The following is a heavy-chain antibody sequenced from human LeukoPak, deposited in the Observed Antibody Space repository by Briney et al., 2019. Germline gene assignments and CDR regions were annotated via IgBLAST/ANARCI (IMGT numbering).Heavy chain of an antibody. V-gene: IGHV4-61*02. CDR1: GGSISSGGYY. CDR3: ARRDSSSTLNYYYMDV. Sequence: SETLSLTCTVSGGSISSGGYYWSWIRQPAGKGLEWIGRIYTSGSTNYNPSLKSRVTISVDTSKNQFSLKLSSVTAADTAVYYCARRDSSSTLNYYYMDVWGKGTTVTVSS. D-gene: IGHD6-6*01. CDR2: IYTSGST. J-gene: IGHJ6*03.